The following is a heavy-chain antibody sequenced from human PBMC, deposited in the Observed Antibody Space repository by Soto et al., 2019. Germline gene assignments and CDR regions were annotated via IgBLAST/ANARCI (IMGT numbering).Heavy chain of an antibody. CDR1: GFTFSDYY. Sequence: PGGSLRLSCAASGFTFSDYYMNWIRQAPGKGLEWVSYISSGAITIYYADSVKGRFTISRDNAKNSLYLQMNSLRAEDTAVYYCAGQYSSSSVEFWGQRTLVTVSS. J-gene: IGHJ4*02. D-gene: IGHD6-6*01. CDR3: AGQYSSSSVEF. CDR2: ISSGAITI. V-gene: IGHV3-11*01.